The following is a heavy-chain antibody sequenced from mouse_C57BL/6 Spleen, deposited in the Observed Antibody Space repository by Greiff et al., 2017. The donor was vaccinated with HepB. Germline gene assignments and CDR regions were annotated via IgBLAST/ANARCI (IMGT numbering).Heavy chain of an antibody. J-gene: IGHJ2*01. V-gene: IGHV1-18*01. CDR3: ARRGNPYFDY. CDR1: GYTFTDYN. CDR2: INPNNGGT. D-gene: IGHD2-1*01. Sequence: VQLQQSGPELVKPGASVKIPCKASGYTFTDYNMDWVKQSHGKSLEWIGDINPNNGGTIYNQKFKGKATFTVDKSSSTAYMEFRSLTSEDTAVYYCARRGNPYFDYWGQGTTLTVSS.